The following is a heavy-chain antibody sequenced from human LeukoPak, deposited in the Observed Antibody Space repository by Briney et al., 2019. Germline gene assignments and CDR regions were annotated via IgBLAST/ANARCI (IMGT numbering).Heavy chain of an antibody. D-gene: IGHD7-27*01. Sequence: PGRSLRLSCAVSGFTFSDYYMTWIRQAPGKGLEWVSYISSRGNTIYYADSVKGRFTVSRDNAKNSLYLQMNSLRAEDTAVYYCARESNWAFDYWGQGTLVTVSS. CDR2: ISSRGNTI. CDR3: ARESNWAFDY. V-gene: IGHV3-11*01. J-gene: IGHJ4*02. CDR1: GFTFSDYY.